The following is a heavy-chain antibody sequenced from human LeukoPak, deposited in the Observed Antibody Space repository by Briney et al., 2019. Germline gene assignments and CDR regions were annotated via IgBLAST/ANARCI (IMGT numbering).Heavy chain of an antibody. CDR2: ISAYNGNT. Sequence: ASVKLSCKASGYTFTSYGISWVRQAPGQGLEWMGRISAYNGNTNYTQKLQGRVTMTTDTSTSTAYMELRSLRSDDTAVYFCARDPGGSDFWTGYYLPRHLDYWGQGTLVTVSS. CDR1: GYTFTSYG. V-gene: IGHV1-18*01. D-gene: IGHD3/OR15-3a*01. CDR3: ARDPGGSDFWTGYYLPRHLDY. J-gene: IGHJ4*02.